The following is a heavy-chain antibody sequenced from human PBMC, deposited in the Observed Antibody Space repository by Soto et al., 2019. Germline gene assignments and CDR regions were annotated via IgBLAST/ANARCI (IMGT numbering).Heavy chain of an antibody. V-gene: IGHV5-51*01. CDR3: AGHLAGRTHPAIDY. CDR1: GYSFTSYW. D-gene: IGHD2-2*01. J-gene: IGHJ4*02. CDR2: IYPGDSDT. Sequence: GESLKISFKGSGYSFTSYWICWVRQMPVKGLEWMGIIYPGDSDTRYSPSFQGQVTISADKSISTAYLQWSSLKASDTAMYYCAGHLAGRTHPAIDYWGQRILVTVSS.